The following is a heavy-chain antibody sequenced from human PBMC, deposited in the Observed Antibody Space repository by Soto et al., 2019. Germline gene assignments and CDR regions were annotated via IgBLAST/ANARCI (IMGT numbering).Heavy chain of an antibody. D-gene: IGHD6-19*01. V-gene: IGHV1-18*01. CDR2: ISAYNGNT. CDR1: GYTFTSYG. CDR3: ARDHISHLIAVAGLDAFDI. Sequence: ASVKVSCKASGYTFTSYGISWVRQAPGQGLEWMGWISAYNGNTNYAQKLQGRVTMTTDTSTSIAYMELRSLRSDDTAVYYCARDHISHLIAVAGLDAFDIWGQGTMVTVSS. J-gene: IGHJ3*02.